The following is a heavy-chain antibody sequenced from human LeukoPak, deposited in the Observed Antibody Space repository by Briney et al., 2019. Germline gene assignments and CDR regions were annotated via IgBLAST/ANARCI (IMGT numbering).Heavy chain of an antibody. V-gene: IGHV7-4-1*02. J-gene: IGHJ6*03. D-gene: IGHD5-12*01. CDR1: GYTFTSYA. Sequence: ASVKVSCKASGYTFTSYAMNWVRQAPGQGLEWMGWINTNTGNPTYAQGFTGRFVFSLDTSVSTAYLQISSLKAEDTAVYYCARTFNSGYDSDYYYYYMDVWGKGTTVTVSS. CDR2: INTNTGNP. CDR3: ARTFNSGYDSDYYYYYMDV.